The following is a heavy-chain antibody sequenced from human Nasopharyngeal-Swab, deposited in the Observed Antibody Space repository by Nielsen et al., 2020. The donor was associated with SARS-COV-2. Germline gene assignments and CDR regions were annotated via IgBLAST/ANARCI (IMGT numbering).Heavy chain of an antibody. CDR2: IKQDGSDH. D-gene: IGHD6-13*01. Sequence: GGSLRLSCAASGSTFSSYWMSWVRQAPGKGLEWVANIKQDGSDHYYVDSVKGRFTISRDNAKNSLYLQMNSLRAEDTAVYYCARGTWYSSSGASYYYYYGMDVWGQGTTVTVSS. CDR1: GSTFSSYW. V-gene: IGHV3-7*01. CDR3: ARGTWYSSSGASYYYYYGMDV. J-gene: IGHJ6*02.